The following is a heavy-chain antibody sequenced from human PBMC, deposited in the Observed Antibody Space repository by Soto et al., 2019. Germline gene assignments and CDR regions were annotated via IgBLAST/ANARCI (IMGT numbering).Heavy chain of an antibody. CDR1: GFILNNYW. CDR2: ISSDGSTT. CDR3: TRVVVGSSGQFGY. J-gene: IGHJ4*02. D-gene: IGHD3-10*01. V-gene: IGHV3-74*01. Sequence: GGSLRLSCAASGFILNNYWMHWVRQAPGKGLVWVSRISSDGSTTNYADSVEGRFTISRDNTKNTLYLQTNSLRAEDTAVYYCTRVVVGSSGQFGYWGQGTLVTVSS.